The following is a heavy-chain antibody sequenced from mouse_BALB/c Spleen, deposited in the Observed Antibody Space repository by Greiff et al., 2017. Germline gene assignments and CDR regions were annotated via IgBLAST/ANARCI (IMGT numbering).Heavy chain of an antibody. J-gene: IGHJ2*01. CDR3: TLITTVEDY. Sequence: VQLQQSGAELVRPGASVTLSCKASGYTFTDYEMHWVKQTPVHGLEWIGAIDPETGGTAYNQKFKGKATLTADKSSSTAYMELRSLTSEDSAVYYCTLITTVEDYWGQGTTLTVSS. CDR1: GYTFTDYE. D-gene: IGHD1-1*01. CDR2: IDPETGGT. V-gene: IGHV1-15*01.